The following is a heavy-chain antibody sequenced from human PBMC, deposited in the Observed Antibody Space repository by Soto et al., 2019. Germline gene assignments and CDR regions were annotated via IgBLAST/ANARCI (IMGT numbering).Heavy chain of an antibody. CDR2: IFWNDDK. Sequence: QITLKESGPPLVKPTQPLTLTCSFSGFSLNTDRVGVGXXXXXXXKAXXWLALIFWNDDKRYRPSLRSRLTITKDTSKNQVVLTMTNXXXXXXXXXXXXXXXXXXXXXXXXXXYWGQGTLVTVSS. CDR1: GFSLNTDRVG. J-gene: IGHJ4*02. CDR3: XXXXXXXXXXXXXXXY. V-gene: IGHV2-5*01.